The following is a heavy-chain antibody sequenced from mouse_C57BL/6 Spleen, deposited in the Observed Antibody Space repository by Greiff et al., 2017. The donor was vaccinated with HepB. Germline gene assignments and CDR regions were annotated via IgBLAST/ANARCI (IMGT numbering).Heavy chain of an antibody. Sequence: VQLKESGGGLVKPGGSLKLSCAASGFTFSDYGMHWVRQAPEKGLEWVAYISSGSSTIYYADTVKGRFTISRDTAKNTLFLQMTSLRSEDTAMYYCARLNGNYGGFDYWGQGTTLTVSS. CDR1: GFTFSDYG. CDR2: ISSGSSTI. J-gene: IGHJ2*01. V-gene: IGHV5-17*01. D-gene: IGHD2-1*01. CDR3: ARLNGNYGGFDY.